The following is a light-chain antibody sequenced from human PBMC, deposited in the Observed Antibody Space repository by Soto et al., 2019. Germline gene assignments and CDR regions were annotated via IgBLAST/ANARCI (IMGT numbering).Light chain of an antibody. Sequence: DIHLTQSPSLLPASIGDRVTITCRASHDISTFLAWYQQKPWKTPKLLIYEASTLESGVPSRFSGSGSGTEFTLTISGLLPEDVAAAHCQQLYTCTFTFGQGKRLDTK. J-gene: IGKJ5*01. CDR3: QQLYTCTFT. CDR1: HDISTF. V-gene: IGKV1-9*01. CDR2: EAS.